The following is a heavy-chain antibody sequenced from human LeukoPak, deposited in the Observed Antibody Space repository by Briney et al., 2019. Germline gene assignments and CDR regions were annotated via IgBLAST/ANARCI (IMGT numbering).Heavy chain of an antibody. Sequence: YPSETLSLTCTVSGGSNRSYYWSWLRQPPGKGLEWIGYIYYSGSTNYNPSLKSRVTISVDTSKNPFSLKLSSVTAADTAVYYCARRDGGNWFDPWGQGTLVTVSS. D-gene: IGHD3-16*01. V-gene: IGHV4-59*08. J-gene: IGHJ5*02. CDR1: GGSNRSYY. CDR2: IYYSGST. CDR3: ARRDGGNWFDP.